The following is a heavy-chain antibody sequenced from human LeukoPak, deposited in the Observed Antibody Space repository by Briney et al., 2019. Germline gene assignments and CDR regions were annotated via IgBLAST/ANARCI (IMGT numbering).Heavy chain of an antibody. V-gene: IGHV4-39*01. CDR2: IYYSGSP. CDR3: ARGLGYCSSTSCYDFDY. D-gene: IGHD2-2*01. CDR1: GGSISSSRYY. J-gene: IGHJ4*02. Sequence: IPSETLSLTCTVSGGSISSSRYYWAWIRQPPGKGLEWIGGIYYSGSPYYNPCPKSRFTISVDTSKNQFSLKLSSVTAADTAVYYCARGLGYCSSTSCYDFDYWGQGTLVTVSS.